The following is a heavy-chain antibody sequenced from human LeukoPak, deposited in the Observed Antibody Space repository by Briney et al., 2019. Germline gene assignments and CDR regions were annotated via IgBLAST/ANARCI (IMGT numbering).Heavy chain of an antibody. CDR1: GFTFSSYG. CDR2: ISYDGSNK. Sequence: QPGRSLRLSCAASGFTFSSYGMHWVRQAPGKGLERVAVISYDGSNKYYADSVKGRFTISRDNSKNTLYLQMNSLRAEDTAVYYCAKDRQGSSWYQGSYYYGMDVWGQGTTVTVSS. CDR3: AKDRQGSSWYQGSYYYGMDV. D-gene: IGHD6-13*01. J-gene: IGHJ6*02. V-gene: IGHV3-30*18.